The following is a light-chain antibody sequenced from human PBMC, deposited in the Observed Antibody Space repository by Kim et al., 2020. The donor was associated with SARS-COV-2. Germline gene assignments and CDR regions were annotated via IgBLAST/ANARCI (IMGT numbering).Light chain of an antibody. CDR1: QGISNY. V-gene: IGKV1-27*01. J-gene: IGKJ1*01. CDR2: AAS. CDR3: QKYDTAPWT. Sequence: ASVGDGVTITCRASQGISNYLAWYQQKPGEAPKLLIYAASTLQFGVSTRFSGSGSGTEFTLTISDLQPEDVATYYCQKYDTAPWTLGHGTKVDIK.